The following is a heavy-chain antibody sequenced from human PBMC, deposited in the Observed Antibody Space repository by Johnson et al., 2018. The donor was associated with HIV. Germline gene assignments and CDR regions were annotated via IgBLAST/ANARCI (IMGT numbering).Heavy chain of an antibody. CDR3: ARGRYSSTWYVGGLDAFDI. CDR1: GFTFSDYY. Sequence: QVQLVESGGGLVKPGGSLRLSCAGSGFTFSDYYMNWIRQAPGKGLEWVSYISSSGSAIYYADSVKGRFTLSRDNAKNSLYLQMNSLRAEDTAVYYCARGRYSSTWYVGGLDAFDIWGQGTMVTVSS. D-gene: IGHD6-13*01. CDR2: ISSSGSAI. V-gene: IGHV3-11*04. J-gene: IGHJ3*02.